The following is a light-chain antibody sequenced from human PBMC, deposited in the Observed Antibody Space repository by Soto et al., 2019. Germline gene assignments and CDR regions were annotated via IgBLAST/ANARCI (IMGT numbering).Light chain of an antibody. CDR2: EVS. V-gene: IGLV2-14*01. CDR3: LSYTITSILV. Sequence: QLVLTQPASVSGSPGQSITISCTGTNSDVGAYNYVSWFQQHPGTAPKLIIFEVSNRPSGVSNRFSGSKSGNTASLTISGLQTEDEADYYCLSYTITSILVFGGGTQLTVL. CDR1: NSDVGAYNY. J-gene: IGLJ7*01.